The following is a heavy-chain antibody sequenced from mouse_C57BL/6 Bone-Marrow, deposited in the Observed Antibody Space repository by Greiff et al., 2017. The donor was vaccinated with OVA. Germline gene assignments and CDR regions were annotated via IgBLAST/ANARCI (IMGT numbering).Heavy chain of an antibody. D-gene: IGHD1-1*01. CDR1: GFTFSDYG. J-gene: IGHJ2*01. CDR2: ISSGSSTI. V-gene: IGHV5-17*01. CDR3: ARSFYGSSPLDY. Sequence: DVKLVESGGGLVKPGGSLKLSCAASGFTFSDYGMHWVRQAPEKGLEWVAYISSGSSTIYYADTVKGRFTISRDNAKNTLFLQMTSLRSEDTAMYYCARSFYGSSPLDYWGQGTTLTVSS.